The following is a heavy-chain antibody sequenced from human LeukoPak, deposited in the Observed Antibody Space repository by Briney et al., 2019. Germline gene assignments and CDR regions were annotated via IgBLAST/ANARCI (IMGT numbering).Heavy chain of an antibody. J-gene: IGHJ3*02. Sequence: PGGSLRLSCAASGFTFSSYGIHWVRQAPGKGLEWVAVIGSDGRNKFYADSLPGRVTISRDNSKKTLYLQMNSLREEDSAVYYCGRDDILADENCFDIRGQGTMVTVSS. CDR3: GRDDILADENCFDI. CDR2: IGSDGRNK. D-gene: IGHD3-9*01. CDR1: GFTFSSYG. V-gene: IGHV3-33*01.